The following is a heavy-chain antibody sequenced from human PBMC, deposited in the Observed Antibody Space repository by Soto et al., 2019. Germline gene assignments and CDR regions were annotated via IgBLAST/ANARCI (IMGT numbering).Heavy chain of an antibody. CDR1: GFSFSSFT. CDR2: IRSSRSDG. D-gene: IGHD3-3*01. J-gene: IGHJ6*04. CDR3: ARGDITICGVVTMGCSLDV. V-gene: IGHV3-21*01. Sequence: EVQLVESGGGLVKPGGSLRLTCEASGFSFSSFTMNWVRQAPGKGLEWVSCIRSSRSDGQYADSIKGRCTISRYNAMNSRYLQMNNLRAEDSAVYYCARGDITICGVVTMGCSLDVGGKGTTVTVSS.